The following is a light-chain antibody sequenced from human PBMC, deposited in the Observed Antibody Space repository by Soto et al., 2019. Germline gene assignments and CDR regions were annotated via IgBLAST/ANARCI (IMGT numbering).Light chain of an antibody. Sequence: QSVLTQPASVSGSPGQSITISCTGTHSDVGSYNLVSWYQQHPGKAPKLIIYEDSKLPSGVSNRFAGSKSGYTASLTSSGLEAEDEAYYYCFSYAGSFSVIFGGGTKLTVL. CDR2: EDS. V-gene: IGLV2-23*01. J-gene: IGLJ2*01. CDR1: HSDVGSYNL. CDR3: FSYAGSFSVI.